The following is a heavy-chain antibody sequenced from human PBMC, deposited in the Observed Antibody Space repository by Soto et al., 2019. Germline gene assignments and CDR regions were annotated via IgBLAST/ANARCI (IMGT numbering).Heavy chain of an antibody. J-gene: IGHJ6*02. V-gene: IGHV1-46*01. CDR2: INPSGGST. D-gene: IGHD3-3*01. Sequence: VSVKVSCKASGYTFTSYYMHWVRQAPGQGLEWMGIINPSGGSTSYAQKFQGRVTMTRDTSTSTVYMELSSLRSEDTAVYYCARAGGRGIFGYYYGMDVWGQGTTVTVSS. CDR3: ARAGGRGIFGYYYGMDV. CDR1: GYTFTSYY.